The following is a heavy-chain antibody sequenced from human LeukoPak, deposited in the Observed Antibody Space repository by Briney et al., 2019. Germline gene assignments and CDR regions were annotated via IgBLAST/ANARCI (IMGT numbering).Heavy chain of an antibody. J-gene: IGHJ4*02. D-gene: IGHD3-10*01. CDR1: GFTFSSYG. CDR3: AKDWAITMVRGVSFDY. CDR2: IRYDGSNK. Sequence: PGGSLRLSCAASGFTFSSYGMHWVRQAPGKGLEWVAFIRYDGSNKYYADSVKGRFTISRDNSKNTLYLQMNSLRAEDTAVYYCAKDWAITMVRGVSFDYWGQGTLVTVSS. V-gene: IGHV3-30*02.